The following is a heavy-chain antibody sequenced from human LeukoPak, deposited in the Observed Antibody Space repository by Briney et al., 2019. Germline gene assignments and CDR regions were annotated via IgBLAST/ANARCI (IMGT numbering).Heavy chain of an antibody. D-gene: IGHD3-22*01. CDR3: AKDISYDSSRYFDY. CDR2: INRDGSER. J-gene: IGHJ4*02. Sequence: PGGSLRLSCAASGFTFSNYWMTWVRQAPGKGLEWVANINRDGSERYYVDSVKGRFTISRDDAKNSLYLQMNSLRAEDTALYYCAKDISYDSSRYFDYWGQGTLVTVSS. CDR1: GFTFSNYW. V-gene: IGHV3-7*03.